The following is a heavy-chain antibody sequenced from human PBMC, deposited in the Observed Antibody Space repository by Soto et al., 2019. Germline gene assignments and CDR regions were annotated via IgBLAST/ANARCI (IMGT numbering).Heavy chain of an antibody. J-gene: IGHJ6*02. CDR1: GGTFSSYA. V-gene: IGHV1-69*01. CDR3: SRSQGSSTSLEIYYYYYYGMDV. D-gene: IGHD2-2*01. CDR2: IIPISGTA. Sequence: QVQLVQSGAEVKKPGYSVKVSCKASGGTFSSYAISWVRQAPGQGLEWMGGIIPISGTANYAQKFQGRVTITADESTSTVYMELRSLRSEDTAVYFCSRSQGSSTSLEIYYYYYYGMDVWGQGTTVTVSS.